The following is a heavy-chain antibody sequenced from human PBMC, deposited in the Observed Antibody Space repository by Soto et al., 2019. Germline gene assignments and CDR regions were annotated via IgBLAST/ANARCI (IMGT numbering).Heavy chain of an antibody. CDR3: ARVRWDQPWVFDY. CDR2: INHSGST. D-gene: IGHD1-26*01. V-gene: IGHV4-34*01. J-gene: IGHJ4*02. CDR1: GGSFSAYY. Sequence: QVQLQQWGAGALKPSETLSLTCAVYGGSFSAYYWSWIRQPPGKGLAWIGEINHSGSTNYIPSLKSRVTISVDTSKNQFSLKLTSVSVADTAVYYWARVRWDQPWVFDYWGQGTLVTVSS.